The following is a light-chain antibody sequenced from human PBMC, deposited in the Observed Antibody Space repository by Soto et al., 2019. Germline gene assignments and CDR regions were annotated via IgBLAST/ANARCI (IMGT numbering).Light chain of an antibody. CDR3: CSYAGSYTSLYV. Sequence: QSVLTQPRSVSGSPGQSVTISCTGTSSDVGRYNYVSWYQQHPGKAPKLMIYDVSKRPSGVPDRFSGSKSGNTASLTISGLQAEDEADYYCCSYAGSYTSLYVFGTGTKLTVL. CDR1: SSDVGRYNY. J-gene: IGLJ1*01. V-gene: IGLV2-11*01. CDR2: DVS.